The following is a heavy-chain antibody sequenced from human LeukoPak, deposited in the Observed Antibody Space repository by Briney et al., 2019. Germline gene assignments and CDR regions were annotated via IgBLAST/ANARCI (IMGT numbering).Heavy chain of an antibody. CDR2: INHSGST. J-gene: IGHJ2*01. CDR3: ARKKPRWYFDH. CDR1: GGSFSGYY. Sequence: SETLSLTCAVYGGSFSGYYWSWIRQPPGKGLEWIGEINHSGSTNYNPSLKSRVTISVDTSKNQFSLKLSSVTAADTAVYYCARKKPRWYFDHWGRGTLVTVSS. V-gene: IGHV4-34*01. D-gene: IGHD1-14*01.